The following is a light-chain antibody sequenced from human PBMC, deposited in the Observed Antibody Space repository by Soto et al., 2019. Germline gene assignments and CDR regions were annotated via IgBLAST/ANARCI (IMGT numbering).Light chain of an antibody. Sequence: QSVLTQPPFVSWSPGQSVTISCTGTSSDVGSYNRISWYQQPPGTAPKLIMFEVSNRPSGVPDRFSGSKSGSSASLTISGLQAEDEADYYCSLYISGSTYVFGTGTKLTVL. CDR3: SLYISGSTYV. J-gene: IGLJ1*01. CDR1: SSDVGSYNR. V-gene: IGLV2-18*01. CDR2: EVS.